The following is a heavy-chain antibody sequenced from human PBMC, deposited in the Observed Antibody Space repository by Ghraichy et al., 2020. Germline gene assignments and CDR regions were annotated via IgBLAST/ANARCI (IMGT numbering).Heavy chain of an antibody. J-gene: IGHJ3*02. V-gene: IGHV3-7*01. CDR1: GFTFSSYW. D-gene: IGHD3-10*01. CDR2: IKQDGSEK. Sequence: GGSLRLSCAASGFTFSSYWMSWVRQAPGKGLEWVANIKQDGSEKYYVDSVKGRFTISRDNAKNSLYLQMNSLRAEDTAVYYCARVGYSWFGGVQGVSDAFDIWGQGTMVTVSS. CDR3: ARVGYSWFGGVQGVSDAFDI.